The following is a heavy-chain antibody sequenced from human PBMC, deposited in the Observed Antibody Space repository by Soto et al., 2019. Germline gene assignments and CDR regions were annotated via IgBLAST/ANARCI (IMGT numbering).Heavy chain of an antibody. J-gene: IGHJ4*02. CDR1: RFTFNNYA. CDR3: ARESSSYGYFPTDSCFDY. CDR2: ISNDGSNK. V-gene: IGHV3-30*03. D-gene: IGHD5-18*01. Sequence: PGGSLRLSCAASRFTFNNYAMSWVRQAPGKGLEWVAFISNDGSNKYYADSVKGRFTISRDNSKNTLYLQMNSLRAEDTAVYYCARESSSYGYFPTDSCFDYWGQGTLVTVSS.